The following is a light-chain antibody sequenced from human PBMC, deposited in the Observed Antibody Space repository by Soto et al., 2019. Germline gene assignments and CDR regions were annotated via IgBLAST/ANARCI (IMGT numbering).Light chain of an antibody. CDR1: QSISIY. V-gene: IGKV1-39*01. CDR3: QQSYNIPLAT. J-gene: IGKJ1*01. CDR2: AES. Sequence: DTQMTQSPSSLSASVGDRVTITCRASQSISIYLNWYQQKPGKAPKVLIYAESSLQSGVPPRFSGSGSWSDFTLTISSLQPVEFATYFCQQSYNIPLATFGQGTKLEIK.